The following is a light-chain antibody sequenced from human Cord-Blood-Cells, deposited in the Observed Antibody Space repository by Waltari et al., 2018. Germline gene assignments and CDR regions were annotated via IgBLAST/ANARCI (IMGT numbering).Light chain of an antibody. CDR3: MQALQTPS. CDR1: QSLLHSNGYNY. CDR2: LGS. V-gene: IGKV2-28*01. J-gene: IGKJ1*01. Sequence: DIVMTQSPLSLPVTPGEPASIPCRSSQSLLHSNGYNYLDWYLQKPGQSPQLLIYLGSNRASGVPDRVSGSGSGTDFTLKISRVEAEDVGVYYCMQALQTPSYGQGTEVEIK.